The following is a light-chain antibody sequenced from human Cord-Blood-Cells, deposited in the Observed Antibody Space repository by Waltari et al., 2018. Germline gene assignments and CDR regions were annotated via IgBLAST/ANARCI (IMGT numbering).Light chain of an antibody. CDR2: DGS. V-gene: IGLV2-14*01. Sequence: QSALTQPASVSGSPGQSITLHCTVTSSHVGGYNYASWYQQPPGKAPKLIIYDGSNRPSGGANRCSGSKSGNTASLTSSGLQAEDEADYYCSSYTSSSTWVFGGGTKLTVL. CDR1: SSHVGGYNY. J-gene: IGLJ3*02. CDR3: SSYTSSSTWV.